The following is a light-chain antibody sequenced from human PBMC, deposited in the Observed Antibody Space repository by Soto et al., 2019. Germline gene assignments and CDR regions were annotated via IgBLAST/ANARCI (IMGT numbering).Light chain of an antibody. CDR3: QQSYSTPLT. J-gene: IGKJ4*01. V-gene: IGKV1-39*01. CDR2: AAS. Sequence: DIQMTQSPSSLSASVGDRVTITCRASQSISNYLNWYQQKPGKAPKFLIYAASSLQSGVPSRFSGRGSGTDFTLTISSLQPEDFATYYCQQSYSTPLTFGAGTKVDIX. CDR1: QSISNY.